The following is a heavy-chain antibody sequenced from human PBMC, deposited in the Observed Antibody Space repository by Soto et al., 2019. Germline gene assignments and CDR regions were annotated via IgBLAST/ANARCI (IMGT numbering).Heavy chain of an antibody. V-gene: IGHV3-7*01. J-gene: IGHJ4*02. CDR2: IKEDGSEI. CDR1: VFNVMSSW. Sequence: PGGSLRLSCAVSVFNVMSSWMSWFRQAPGKGLEWVASIKEDGSEIYYLHSVRGRFSISRDSAGDALHLTMNYLSAEDTGVYFCARDIGFDYVNWGQGTLVTVSS. CDR3: ARDIGFDYVN. D-gene: IGHD3-16*01.